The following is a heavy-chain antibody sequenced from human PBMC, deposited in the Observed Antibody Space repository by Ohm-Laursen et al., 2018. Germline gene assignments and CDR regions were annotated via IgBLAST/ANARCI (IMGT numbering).Heavy chain of an antibody. V-gene: IGHV3-30*03. Sequence: SLRLSCAASGFTFSSFGIHWVRQAPGKGLEWVAAISDDGNNKHYANSVMGRFIVSRDNSKNTLNLQMNSLRNEDTAVYYATRMDVWGQGTTVTVSS. CDR1: GFTFSSFG. J-gene: IGHJ6*02. CDR2: ISDDGNNK. CDR3: TRMDV.